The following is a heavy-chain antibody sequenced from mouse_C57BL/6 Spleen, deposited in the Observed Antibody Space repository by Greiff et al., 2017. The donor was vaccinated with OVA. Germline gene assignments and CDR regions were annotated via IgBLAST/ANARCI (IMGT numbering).Heavy chain of an antibody. Sequence: QVQLQQSGAELVRPGASVTLSCKASGYTFTDYEMHWVKQTPVHGLEWIGAIDPETGGTAYNQKFKGKAILTAAKSSSTAYMELRSLTSEDSAVYYCTKGAWFAYWGQGTLVTVSA. V-gene: IGHV1-15*01. CDR3: TKGAWFAY. D-gene: IGHD3-3*01. CDR1: GYTFTDYE. CDR2: IDPETGGT. J-gene: IGHJ3*01.